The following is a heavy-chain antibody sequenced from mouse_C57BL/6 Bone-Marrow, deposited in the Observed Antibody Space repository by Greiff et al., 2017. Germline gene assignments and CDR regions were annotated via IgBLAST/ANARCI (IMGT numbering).Heavy chain of an antibody. CDR3: ARNFIYYYGSSPFAY. D-gene: IGHD1-1*01. J-gene: IGHJ3*01. CDR2: IGPGSGST. CDR1: GYTFTDYY. V-gene: IGHV1-77*01. Sequence: QVQLQQSGAELVKPGASVKISCKASGYTFTDYYINWVKQRPGQGLAWIGKIGPGSGSTYYNEKFKGKATLTADKSSSTAYMQLSSLTSEDSAVYFCARNFIYYYGSSPFAYWGQGTLVTVSA.